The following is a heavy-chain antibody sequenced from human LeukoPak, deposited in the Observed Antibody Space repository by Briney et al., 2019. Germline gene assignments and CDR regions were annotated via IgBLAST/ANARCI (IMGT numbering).Heavy chain of an antibody. J-gene: IGHJ2*01. Sequence: GGSLRLSCAASGFTFSSYGMHWVRQAPGKGLEWVAVISYDGSNKYYADSVKGRFTISRDNSKITLYLQMNSLRPEDTAVYYCASPYSGSYYYEEEADWYFDLWGRGTLVTVSS. D-gene: IGHD1-26*01. V-gene: IGHV3-30*19. CDR2: ISYDGSNK. CDR3: ASPYSGSYYYEEEADWYFDL. CDR1: GFTFSSYG.